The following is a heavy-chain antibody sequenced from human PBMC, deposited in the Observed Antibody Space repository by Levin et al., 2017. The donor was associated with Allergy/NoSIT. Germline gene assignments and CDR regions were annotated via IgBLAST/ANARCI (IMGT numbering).Heavy chain of an antibody. Sequence: NPSETLSLTCAVYGGSFSGYYWTWIRQPPGKGLEWVGEITHSGSTNYNPSLKSRVTISVDTSKNQLSLKLSSVTAADTAVYYCAGIPRMTTVTTTPTGDAFDIWGQGTMVTVS. V-gene: IGHV4-34*01. D-gene: IGHD4-17*01. J-gene: IGHJ3*02. CDR1: GGSFSGYY. CDR2: ITHSGST. CDR3: AGIPRMTTVTTTPTGDAFDI.